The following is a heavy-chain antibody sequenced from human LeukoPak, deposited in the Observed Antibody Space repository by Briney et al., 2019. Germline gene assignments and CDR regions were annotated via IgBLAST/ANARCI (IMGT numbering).Heavy chain of an antibody. Sequence: PSETQSLTCTVSGGSISSYYWSWIRQPPGKGLEWIGYIYYSGSTNYNPSLKSRVTISVDTSKNQFSLKLSSVTAADTAVYYCARSVEGYCSGGSCYSYYYYMDVWGKGTTVTVSS. CDR1: GGSISSYY. V-gene: IGHV4-59*01. J-gene: IGHJ6*03. D-gene: IGHD2-15*01. CDR2: IYYSGST. CDR3: ARSVEGYCSGGSCYSYYYYMDV.